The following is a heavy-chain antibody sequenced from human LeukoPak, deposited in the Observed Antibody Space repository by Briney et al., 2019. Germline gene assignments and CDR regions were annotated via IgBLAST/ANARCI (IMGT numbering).Heavy chain of an antibody. CDR1: GFTFSSYW. J-gene: IGHJ3*02. CDR3: ARGRDRYSFHDGLDI. Sequence: QPGGSLRRSCAASGFTFSSYWMHWVRQAPGKGLVWVSRINTDGSSTSYADSVKGRFTISRDNAKNTLYLQMNSLRGEDTAVYYCARGRDRYSFHDGLDIWGQGTMVTASS. CDR2: INTDGSST. V-gene: IGHV3-74*01. D-gene: IGHD5-18*01.